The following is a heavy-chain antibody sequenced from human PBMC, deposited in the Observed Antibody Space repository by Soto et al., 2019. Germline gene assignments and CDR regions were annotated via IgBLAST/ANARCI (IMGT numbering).Heavy chain of an antibody. CDR1: GFTFSAYW. V-gene: IGHV3-7*03. D-gene: IGHD2-8*01. CDR3: ERGSNQDY. J-gene: IGHJ4*02. Sequence: EVQLVESGGDLVQPGGSLRLSCVASGFTFSAYWMSWVRQAPGKGLEWVATIKNDGSEKYYADAVRGRFTLSRDNTKSSFYLELGGLRDEDTAIYSCERGSNQDYWGQGTLVAVSS. CDR2: IKNDGSEK.